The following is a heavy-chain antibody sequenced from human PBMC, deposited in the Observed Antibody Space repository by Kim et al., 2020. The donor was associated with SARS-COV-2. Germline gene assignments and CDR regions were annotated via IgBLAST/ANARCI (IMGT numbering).Heavy chain of an antibody. J-gene: IGHJ2*01. CDR3: ARDYFFDL. Sequence: GSTSSNPPLKTRFTLSIDTSKNQFSLKLNSVTAADTAVYYCARDYFFDLWGRGTLVTVSS. D-gene: IGHD3-10*01. CDR2: GST. V-gene: IGHV4-59*01.